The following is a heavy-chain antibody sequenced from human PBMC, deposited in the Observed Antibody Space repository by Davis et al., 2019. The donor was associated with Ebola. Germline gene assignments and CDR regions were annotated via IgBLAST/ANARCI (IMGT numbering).Heavy chain of an antibody. CDR2: ISYDGSNK. D-gene: IGHD6-6*01. V-gene: IGHV3-30-3*02. CDR3: AKPKYSRSSYSFDY. Sequence: PGGSLRLSCAASGFTFSSYAMHWVRQAPGKGLEWVAVISYDGSNKYYADSVKGRFTISRDNSKNTLYLQMNSLRADDTAVYYCAKPKYSRSSYSFDYWGQGTLVTVSS. J-gene: IGHJ4*02. CDR1: GFTFSSYA.